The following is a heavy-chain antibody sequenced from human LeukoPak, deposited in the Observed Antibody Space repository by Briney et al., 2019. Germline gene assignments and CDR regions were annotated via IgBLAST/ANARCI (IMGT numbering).Heavy chain of an antibody. CDR2: IYYSGNT. J-gene: IGHJ4*02. CDR3: ARRGYNSYYFDY. CDR1: GGSISTSAYY. Sequence: SETLSLTCIVSGGSISTSAYYWGWIRQPPGEGLQWIGSIYYSGNTYYNSSLKSRVTISVDTSTSQFSLRLSSVTAADTAVYYCARRGYNSYYFDYWGQGTLVTVSS. V-gene: IGHV4-39*01. D-gene: IGHD5-24*01.